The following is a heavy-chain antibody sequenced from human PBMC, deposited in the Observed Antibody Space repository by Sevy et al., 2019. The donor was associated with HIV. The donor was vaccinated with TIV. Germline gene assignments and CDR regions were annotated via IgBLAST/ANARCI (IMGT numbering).Heavy chain of an antibody. Sequence: GGSLRLSCAASGFTFSSFSMNWVRQAPGKGPEWISYISTRSSAIYYADSMKGRFTNSRDNSKNSPYLQMNSLRAEDTAVYYCARESASGTPGGVYYYYYNMDVWGQGTTVTVSS. CDR1: GFTFSSFS. D-gene: IGHD6-13*01. V-gene: IGHV3-48*01. CDR2: ISTRSSAI. CDR3: ARESASGTPGGVYYYYYNMDV. J-gene: IGHJ6*02.